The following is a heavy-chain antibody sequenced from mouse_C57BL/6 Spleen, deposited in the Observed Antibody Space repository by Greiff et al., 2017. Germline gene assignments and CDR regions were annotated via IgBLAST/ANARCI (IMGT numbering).Heavy chain of an antibody. Sequence: VQLQQPGAELVKPGASVKLSCKASGYTFTSYWMQWVKQRPGQGLEWIGEIDPSDSYTNYNQKFKGKATLTVDTSSSTAYMQLSSLTSEDSAVYYCARFGYQFAYWGQGTLVTVSA. CDR3: ARFGYQFAY. CDR2: IDPSDSYT. J-gene: IGHJ3*01. V-gene: IGHV1-50*01. CDR1: GYTFTSYW. D-gene: IGHD2-2*01.